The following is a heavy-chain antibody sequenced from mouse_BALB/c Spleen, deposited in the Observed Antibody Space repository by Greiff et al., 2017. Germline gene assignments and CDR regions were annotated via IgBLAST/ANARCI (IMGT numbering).Heavy chain of an antibody. CDR3: ARDEVLRLRGCAY. D-gene: IGHD1-2*01. CDR1: GFTFSDYY. V-gene: IGHV5-4*02. J-gene: IGHJ3*01. Sequence: EVQGVESGGGLVKPGGSLKLSCAASGFTFSDYYMYWVRQTPEKRLEWVATISDGGSYTYYPDSVKGRFTISRDNAKNNLYLQMSSLKSEDTAMYYCARDEVLRLRGCAYWGQGTLVTVSA. CDR2: ISDGGSYT.